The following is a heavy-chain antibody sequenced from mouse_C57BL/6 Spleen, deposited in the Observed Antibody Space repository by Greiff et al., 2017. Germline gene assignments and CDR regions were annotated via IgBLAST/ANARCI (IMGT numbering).Heavy chain of an antibody. Sequence: VQVVESGAELVRPGASVKLSCKASGYTFTDYYINWVKQRPGQGLEWIARIYPGSGNTYYNEKFKGKATLTAEKSSSTAYMQLSSLTSEDSAVYFCARALDYWGQGTTLTVSS. CDR3: ARALDY. V-gene: IGHV1-76*01. CDR1: GYTFTDYY. J-gene: IGHJ2*01. CDR2: IYPGSGNT.